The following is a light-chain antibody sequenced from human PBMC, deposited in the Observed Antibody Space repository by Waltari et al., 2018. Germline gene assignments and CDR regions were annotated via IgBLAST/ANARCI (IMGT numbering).Light chain of an antibody. J-gene: IGLJ2*01. CDR2: EVT. Sequence: QSALTQPASVSGSPGQSVTLSCTGTSSDIGTYDLVSWYQHHPGKAPKLIIYEVTKRRSDVSNHFSGSRSGNTASLTVSGLQADDEADYYCCSYVGGSTFFGGGTRLTVL. CDR3: CSYVGGSTF. CDR1: SSDIGTYDL. V-gene: IGLV2-23*02.